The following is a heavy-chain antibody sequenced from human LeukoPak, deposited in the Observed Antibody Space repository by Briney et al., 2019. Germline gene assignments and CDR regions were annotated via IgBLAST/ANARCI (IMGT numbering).Heavy chain of an antibody. CDR1: GYTFTSYD. V-gene: IGHV1-8*01. CDR2: MNPNSGNT. CDR3: ARTQVVTIFGVVIYYYYYMDV. Sequence: ASVKVSCKASGYTFTSYDINWVRQATGQGLEWMGWMNPNSGNTGYAHKFQGRVTMTRNTSISTAYMELSSLRSEDTAVYYCARTQVVTIFGVVIYYYYYMDVWGKGTTVTVSS. J-gene: IGHJ6*03. D-gene: IGHD3-3*01.